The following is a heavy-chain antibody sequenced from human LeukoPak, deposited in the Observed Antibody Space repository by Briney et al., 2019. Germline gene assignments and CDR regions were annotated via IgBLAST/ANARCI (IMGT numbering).Heavy chain of an antibody. Sequence: GGSLRLSCAASGFTFSDYYMSWIRQAPGKGLEWVSYISSSGSTIYYADSVKGRFTISRDNAKNSLYLQMNSLRAEDTAVYYCARGLGASLYDFWNGSFDYWGQGTLVTVSS. CDR1: GFTFSDYY. J-gene: IGHJ4*02. CDR2: ISSSGSTI. V-gene: IGHV3-11*01. CDR3: ARGLGASLYDFWNGSFDY. D-gene: IGHD3-3*01.